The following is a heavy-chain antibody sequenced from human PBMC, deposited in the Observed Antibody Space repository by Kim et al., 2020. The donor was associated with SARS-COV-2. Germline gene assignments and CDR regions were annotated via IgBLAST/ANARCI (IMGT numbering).Heavy chain of an antibody. CDR2: ISAYNGNT. CDR1: GYTFTSYG. Sequence: ASVKVSCKASGYTFTSYGISWVRQAPGQGLEWMGWISAYNGNTNYAQKLQGRVTMTTDTSTSTAYMELRSLRSDDTAVYYCARKGIAVAGAYYYYYGMDVWGQGTTVTVSS. CDR3: ARKGIAVAGAYYYYYGMDV. D-gene: IGHD6-19*01. J-gene: IGHJ6*02. V-gene: IGHV1-18*01.